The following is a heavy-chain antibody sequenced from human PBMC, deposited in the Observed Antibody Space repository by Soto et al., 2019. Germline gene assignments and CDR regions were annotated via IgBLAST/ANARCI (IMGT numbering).Heavy chain of an antibody. Sequence: LSLTCTVSGGSISSYYWSWIRQPPGKGLEWIGYIYYSGSTNYNPSLKSRVTISVDTSKNQFSLKLSSVTAADTAVYYCASSLYSYGNNWFDPWGQGTLVTVSS. D-gene: IGHD5-18*01. V-gene: IGHV4-59*01. CDR3: ASSLYSYGNNWFDP. J-gene: IGHJ5*02. CDR1: GGSISSYY. CDR2: IYYSGST.